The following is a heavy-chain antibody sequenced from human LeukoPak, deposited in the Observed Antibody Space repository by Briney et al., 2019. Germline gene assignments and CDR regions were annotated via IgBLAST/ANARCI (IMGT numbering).Heavy chain of an antibody. J-gene: IGHJ4*02. CDR2: IYYSGST. Sequence: SETLSLTCTVSGGSISSSSYYWGWIRQPPGKGLEWIGSIYYSGSTYYNPSLKSRVTISVDTSKNQFSLKLSSVTAADTAVYYCARGTRGGIDDSFDYWGQGTLVTVSS. CDR3: ARGTRGGIDDSFDY. CDR1: GGSISSSSYY. V-gene: IGHV4-39*07. D-gene: IGHD4-23*01.